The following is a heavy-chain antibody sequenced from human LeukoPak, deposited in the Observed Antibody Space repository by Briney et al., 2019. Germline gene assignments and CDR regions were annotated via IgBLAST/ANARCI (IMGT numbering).Heavy chain of an antibody. Sequence: ASVKVSCKASVGTFSSYATSWVRQAPGQGLEWMGGIIPIFDTVNYAQKFQGRVTITADKSTRTVYMELSSLKSDDTAFYYCASADTGGRVFGSGSYVQMDYWGQGTLVSVSS. CDR3: ASADTGGRVFGSGSYVQMDY. D-gene: IGHD3-10*01. J-gene: IGHJ4*02. CDR1: VGTFSSYA. CDR2: IIPIFDTV. V-gene: IGHV1-69*06.